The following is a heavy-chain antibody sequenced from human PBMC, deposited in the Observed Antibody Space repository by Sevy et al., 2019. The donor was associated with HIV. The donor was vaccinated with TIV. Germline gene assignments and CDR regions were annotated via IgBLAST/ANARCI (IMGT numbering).Heavy chain of an antibody. Sequence: GESLKISCAASGFTFSSYAMSWVRQAPGKGLEWVSAISGSGGSTYYADSVKGRFTISRDNSKSTLYLQMNSLRAEDTAVYYCAKVYGDIAVVVAACNFDHWGQGTLVTVSS. CDR1: GFTFSSYA. D-gene: IGHD2-15*01. CDR2: ISGSGGST. J-gene: IGHJ4*02. CDR3: AKVYGDIAVVVAACNFDH. V-gene: IGHV3-23*01.